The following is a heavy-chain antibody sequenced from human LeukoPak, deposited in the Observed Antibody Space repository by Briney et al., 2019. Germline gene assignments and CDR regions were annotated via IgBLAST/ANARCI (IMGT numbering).Heavy chain of an antibody. J-gene: IGHJ5*02. CDR1: GYTFTSYA. CDR2: VIPIFGTA. CDR3: ARVGIVERQLDWFDP. V-gene: IGHV1-69*05. Sequence: GASVKVSCKASGYTFTSYAISWVRQAPGQGLEWMGRVIPIFGTANYAQKFQGRVTITTDESTSTAYMELSSLRSEDTAVYYCARVGIVERQLDWFDPWGQGTLVTVSS. D-gene: IGHD6-6*01.